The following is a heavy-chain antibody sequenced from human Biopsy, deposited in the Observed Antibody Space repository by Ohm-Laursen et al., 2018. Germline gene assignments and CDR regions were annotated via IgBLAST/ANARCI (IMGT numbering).Heavy chain of an antibody. CDR1: SDSISSYY. CDR2: VYYTGST. Sequence: GTLSLTCTVSSDSISSYYWSWIRQPPGKGLEWVGYVYYTGSTDYNPSLQSRVTISVDTSKNHFSLRLRSVTPADTAIYYCARDRGYYSDRTVPGYFDLWGRGTLVTVSS. CDR3: ARDRGYYSDRTVPGYFDL. D-gene: IGHD3-22*01. V-gene: IGHV4-59*01. J-gene: IGHJ2*01.